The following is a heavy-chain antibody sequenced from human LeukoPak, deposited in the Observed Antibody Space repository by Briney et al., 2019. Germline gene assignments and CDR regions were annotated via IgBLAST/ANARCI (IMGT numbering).Heavy chain of an antibody. Sequence: ASVKVSCKASGYTFTGYYMHWVRQAPGQGLEWMGWINPNSGGTNYAQKFQGRVTMTRDTSIRTAYMELSRLRSDDTAVYYCARGYRRRVVVAAMWLNWFDPWGQGTLVTVSS. CDR1: GYTFTGYY. J-gene: IGHJ5*02. CDR2: INPNSGGT. D-gene: IGHD2-15*01. V-gene: IGHV1-2*02. CDR3: ARGYRRRVVVAAMWLNWFDP.